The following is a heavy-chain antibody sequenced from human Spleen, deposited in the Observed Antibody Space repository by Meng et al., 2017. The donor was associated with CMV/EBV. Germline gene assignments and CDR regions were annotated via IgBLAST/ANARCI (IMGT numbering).Heavy chain of an antibody. V-gene: IGHV3-23*01. D-gene: IGHD3-22*01. Sequence: GFTCSSYAMTWVRQAPGKGLEWVSSISTSGYSSYYADSVQGRFTISRDNSKNTLYLQMSSLRADDTAVYYCAKVSGFDSSGYHGSDLWGHGIMVTVSS. CDR1: GFTCSSYA. CDR2: ISTSGYSS. CDR3: AKVSGFDSSGYHGSDL. J-gene: IGHJ3*01.